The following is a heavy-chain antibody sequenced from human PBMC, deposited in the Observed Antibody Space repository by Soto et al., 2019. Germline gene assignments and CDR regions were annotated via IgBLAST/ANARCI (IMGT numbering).Heavy chain of an antibody. CDR3: ARGANYYGMDV. J-gene: IGHJ6*02. CDR2: INHSGST. V-gene: IGHV4-34*01. Sequence: QVQLQQRGAGLLKPSETLSLTCAVYGGSFSGYYWSWIRQPPGKGLEWIGEINHSGSTNYNPSLKSRVTISVDTSKNQFSLKLSSVTAADTAVYYWARGANYYGMDVWGQGTTVTVSS. CDR1: GGSFSGYY.